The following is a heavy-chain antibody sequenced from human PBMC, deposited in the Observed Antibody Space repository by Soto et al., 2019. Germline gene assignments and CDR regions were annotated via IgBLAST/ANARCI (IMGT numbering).Heavy chain of an antibody. CDR3: ASTNYYDSSQIDY. CDR2: IHFSGST. CDR1: GGSISSADYY. J-gene: IGHJ4*02. V-gene: IGHV4-30-4*01. Sequence: SETLSLTCTVSGGSISSADYYWTWIRQPPGKGLEWIGYIHFSGSTFYNPSLKSRVTISVDTSKNQFSLRLSSVTAADTAVYYCASTNYYDSSQIDYWGPGTLVTVSS. D-gene: IGHD3-22*01.